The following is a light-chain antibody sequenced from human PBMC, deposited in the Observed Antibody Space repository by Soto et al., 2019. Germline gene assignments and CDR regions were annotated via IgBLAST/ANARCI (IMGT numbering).Light chain of an antibody. CDR2: EDD. Sequence: NFMLTQRHSVSESPGKTVTISCTRISGSIASNSVQWFQQRPGSAPTTVIFEDDQRPSGVPDRFSGSIDSSSNSASLTISGLKTEDEADYYCLSFDSDTQVFGVGTKLTVL. CDR3: LSFDSDTQV. V-gene: IGLV6-57*03. J-gene: IGLJ3*02. CDR1: SGSIASNS.